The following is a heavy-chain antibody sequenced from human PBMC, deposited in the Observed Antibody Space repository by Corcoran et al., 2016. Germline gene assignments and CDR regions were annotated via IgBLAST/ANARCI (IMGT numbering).Heavy chain of an antibody. CDR3: ARGALRSSTSWRWRYGMDV. CDR2: INHSGST. Sequence: QVQLQQWGAGLLKPSETLSLTCAVYGGSFSGYYWSWIRQPPGKGLEWIGEINHSGSTNYNPSLKGRVTISVDPSKNQFSLKLSSVTAADTAVYYCARGALRSSTSWRWRYGMDVWGQGTTVTVSS. V-gene: IGHV4-34*01. J-gene: IGHJ6*02. D-gene: IGHD2-2*01. CDR1: GGSFSGYY.